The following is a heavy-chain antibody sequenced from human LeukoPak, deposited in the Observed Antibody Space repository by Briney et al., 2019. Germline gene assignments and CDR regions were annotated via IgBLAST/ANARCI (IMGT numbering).Heavy chain of an antibody. J-gene: IGHJ4*02. D-gene: IGHD6-19*01. CDR2: IYAGGST. CDR3: ARGMRYSSGSYYFDY. Sequence: PGGSLRLSCAASGFTVSSNYMSLVRQAPGKGLEWVSVIYAGGSTYYADSVKGRFTISRHNSENTMYLQMNSLRAEDTAVYYCARGMRYSSGSYYFDYWGQGTLVTVSS. V-gene: IGHV3-53*04. CDR1: GFTVSSNY.